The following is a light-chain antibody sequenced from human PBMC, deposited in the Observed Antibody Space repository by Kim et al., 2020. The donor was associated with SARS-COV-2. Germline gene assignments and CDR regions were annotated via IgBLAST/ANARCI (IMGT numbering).Light chain of an antibody. CDR2: DAT. Sequence: SQGERAPLPGRASQTINNKLVWYQQKPGQAPRLLIYDATTRATGVPARFIGSGSETDFTLTISSLQSEDFAVYYCQQSNDWPPLTFGQGTKVDIK. CDR1: QTINNK. V-gene: IGKV3-15*01. CDR3: QQSNDWPPLT. J-gene: IGKJ1*01.